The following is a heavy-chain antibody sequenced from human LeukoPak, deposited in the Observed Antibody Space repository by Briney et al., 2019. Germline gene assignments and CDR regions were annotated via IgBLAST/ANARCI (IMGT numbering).Heavy chain of an antibody. Sequence: GASVKVSCKASSYTFTNYAFTWVRQAPGQGLEWMGWISAYNGNTNYAQKLQGRVTMTTDTSTSTAYMELRSLRSDDTAVYYCARGLEWLTRRHTWFDPCGQRTLVTVSS. D-gene: IGHD3-3*01. CDR3: ARGLEWLTRRHTWFDP. V-gene: IGHV1-18*01. CDR2: ISAYNGNT. CDR1: SYTFTNYA. J-gene: IGHJ5*02.